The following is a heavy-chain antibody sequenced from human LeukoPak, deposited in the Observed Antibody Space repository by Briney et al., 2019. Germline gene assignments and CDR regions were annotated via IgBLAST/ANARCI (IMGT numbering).Heavy chain of an antibody. V-gene: IGHV1-18*04. CDR3: ARVGSGWYFWFDP. CDR2: ISAYNGNT. D-gene: IGHD6-19*01. J-gene: IGHJ5*02. Sequence: ASVKVSCKASGYAFTSYSISWVRQAPGQGLEWMGWISAYNGNTNYAQKLQGRVTMATDTSTSTAYMELRSLRSDDTAVYYCARVGSGWYFWFDPWGQGTLVTVSS. CDR1: GYAFTSYS.